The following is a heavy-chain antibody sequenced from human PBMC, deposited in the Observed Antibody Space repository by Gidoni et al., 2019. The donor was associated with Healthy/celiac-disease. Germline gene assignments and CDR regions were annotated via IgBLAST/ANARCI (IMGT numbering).Heavy chain of an antibody. Sequence: EVQLLESGGGLVQPGGSLRLSCAASGFTFSSYAMSWVRQAPGKGREWVSAISGSGGSTYYADSVKGRFTISRDNSKNTLYLQMNSLRAEDTAVYYCAKSSGTAMVELTHSFDYWGQGTLVTVSS. V-gene: IGHV3-23*01. CDR3: AKSSGTAMVELTHSFDY. CDR2: ISGSGGST. D-gene: IGHD5-18*01. J-gene: IGHJ4*02. CDR1: GFTFSSYA.